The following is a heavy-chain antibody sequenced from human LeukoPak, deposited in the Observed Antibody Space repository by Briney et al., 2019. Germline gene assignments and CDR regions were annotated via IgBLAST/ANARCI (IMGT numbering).Heavy chain of an antibody. J-gene: IGHJ5*02. CDR3: AKDSRYSSSWSRGWFDP. CDR2: ISWNSGSI. D-gene: IGHD6-13*01. V-gene: IGHV3-9*01. CDR1: GFTFSSYA. Sequence: GGSLRLSCAASGFTFSSYAMSWVRQAPGKGLEWVSGISWNSGSIGYADSVKGRFTISRDNAKNSLYLQMNSLRAEDTALYYCAKDSRYSSSWSRGWFDPWGQGTLVTVSS.